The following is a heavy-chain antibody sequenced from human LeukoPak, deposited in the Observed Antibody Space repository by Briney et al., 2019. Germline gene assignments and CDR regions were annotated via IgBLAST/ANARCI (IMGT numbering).Heavy chain of an antibody. CDR2: IYYSGST. CDR1: GGSISSGGYY. J-gene: IGHJ6*02. CDR3: ARDRRQGYCSSTSCYQYYYGMDV. D-gene: IGHD2-2*01. V-gene: IGHV4-31*03. Sequence: SETLSLTCTVSGGSISSGGYYWSWIRQHPGKGLEWIGYIYYSGSTYYNPSLKSRVTISVDTSRNQFSLKLSSVTAADTAVYYCARDRRQGYCSSTSCYQYYYGMDVWGQGTTVTVSS.